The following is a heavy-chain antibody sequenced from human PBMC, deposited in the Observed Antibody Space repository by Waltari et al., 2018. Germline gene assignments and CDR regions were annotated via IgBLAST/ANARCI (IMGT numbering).Heavy chain of an antibody. CDR2: IWYDGSNK. Sequence: QVQLVESGGGVVQPGRSLRLSCAASGFTFSSYGMHWVRQAPGKGLEWVAVIWYDGSNKYYADSVKGRFTISRDNSKNTLYLQMNSLRAEDTAMYYCAKRSGLGHLGYWGQGTLVTVSS. V-gene: IGHV3-30*18. J-gene: IGHJ4*02. D-gene: IGHD6-25*01. CDR1: GFTFSSYG. CDR3: AKRSGLGHLGY.